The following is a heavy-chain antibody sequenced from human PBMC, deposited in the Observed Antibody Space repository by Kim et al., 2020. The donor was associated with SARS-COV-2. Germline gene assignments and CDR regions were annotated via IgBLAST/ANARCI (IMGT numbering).Heavy chain of an antibody. D-gene: IGHD6-19*01. Sequence: SRQRRITISVDTSKNQFSLKLRSVTAADTAVYYCARGFSGWTYYYYGMDVWGQGTTVTVSS. J-gene: IGHJ6*02. CDR3: ARGFSGWTYYYYGMDV. V-gene: IGHV4-59*09.